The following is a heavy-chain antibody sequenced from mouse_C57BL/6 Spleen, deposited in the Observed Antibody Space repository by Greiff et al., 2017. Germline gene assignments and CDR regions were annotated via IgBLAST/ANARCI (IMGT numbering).Heavy chain of an antibody. CDR2: IYPGDGDT. V-gene: IGHV1-82*01. CDR3: ARGGWDKYFDY. CDR1: GYAFSSSW. Sequence: VQLQESGPELVKPGASVKISCKAYGYAFSSSWLNWVKQRPGKGLEWIGRIYPGDGDTNYNGKFKGKATLTADKSSSTAYMQLSSLTSEDSAVYFCARGGWDKYFDYWGQGTTLTVSS. D-gene: IGHD4-1*01. J-gene: IGHJ2*01.